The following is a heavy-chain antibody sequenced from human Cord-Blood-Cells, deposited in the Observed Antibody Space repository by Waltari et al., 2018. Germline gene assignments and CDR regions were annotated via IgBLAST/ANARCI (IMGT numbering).Heavy chain of an antibody. D-gene: IGHD5-18*01. V-gene: IGHV4-38-2*02. CDR1: GYSLSSGYY. CDR3: ARDRYSYGYNAFDI. Sequence: QVQLQESGPGLVKPSETLSLTCAVSGYSLSSGYYWGWLRPPPGKGLEWIGSIYHSGSTYYNPSLKSRVTISVDTSKNQFSLKLSSVTAADTAVYYCARDRYSYGYNAFDIWGQGTMVTVSS. J-gene: IGHJ3*02. CDR2: IYHSGST.